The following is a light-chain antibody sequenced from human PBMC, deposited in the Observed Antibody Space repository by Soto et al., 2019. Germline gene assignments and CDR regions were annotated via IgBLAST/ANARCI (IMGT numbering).Light chain of an antibody. J-gene: IGKJ4*01. V-gene: IGKV1-9*01. CDR1: QGISSS. Sequence: IQLTQSPSFLSASLGDRVTITCRASQGISSSLAWYQQKPGKDPKLLIYAASTLHSGVPSRFSGSGSGTEFTLTISSLQPEDFATYFCQQVHDYPLTFGGGTKVEIK. CDR3: QQVHDYPLT. CDR2: AAS.